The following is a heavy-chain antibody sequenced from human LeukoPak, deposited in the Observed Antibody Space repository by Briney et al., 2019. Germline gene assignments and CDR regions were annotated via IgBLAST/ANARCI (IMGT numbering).Heavy chain of an antibody. CDR1: GGSFSGYY. Sequence: SETLSLTCAVYGGSFSGYYWSWIRQPPGKGLEWIGEINHSGSTNYNPSLKSRVTISVDTSKNQFSLKLSSVTAADTAVYYCARQAIDYDFWSGSETLNWFDPWGQGTLVTVSS. CDR2: INHSGST. V-gene: IGHV4-34*01. D-gene: IGHD3-3*01. CDR3: ARQAIDYDFWSGSETLNWFDP. J-gene: IGHJ5*02.